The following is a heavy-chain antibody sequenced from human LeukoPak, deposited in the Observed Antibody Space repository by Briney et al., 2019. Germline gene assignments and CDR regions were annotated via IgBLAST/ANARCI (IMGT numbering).Heavy chain of an antibody. J-gene: IGHJ3*02. V-gene: IGHV4-59*08. CDR2: IYYSGST. CDR1: GGSISSYY. CDR3: ARVRFLEWLLYPAFDI. Sequence: PSETLSLTCTVSGGSISSYYWSWIRQPPGKGLEWIGYIYYSGSTNYNPSLKSRVTISVDTSKNQFSLKLSSVTAADTAVYYCARVRFLEWLLYPAFDIWGQGTMVTVSS. D-gene: IGHD3-3*01.